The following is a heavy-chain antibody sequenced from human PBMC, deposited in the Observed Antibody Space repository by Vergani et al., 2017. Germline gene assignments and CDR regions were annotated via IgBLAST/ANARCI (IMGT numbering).Heavy chain of an antibody. CDR1: GYSFTSYW. CDR2: IYPGDSDT. CDR3: ARCGVIGDCSGGSCYGSGYYYGMDV. J-gene: IGHJ6*02. Sequence: EVQLVPSGAEVKKPGESLKISCKGSGYSFTSYWIGWVRQMPGKGLEWMGIIYPGDSDTRYSPSFQGQVTISADKSISTAYLRWSSLKASDTAMYYCARCGVIGDCSGGSCYGSGYYYGMDVWGQGTTVTVSS. V-gene: IGHV5-51*01. D-gene: IGHD2-15*01.